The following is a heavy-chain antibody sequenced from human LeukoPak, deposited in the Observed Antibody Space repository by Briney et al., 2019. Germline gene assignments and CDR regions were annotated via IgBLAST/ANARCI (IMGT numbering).Heavy chain of an antibody. CDR3: ARLPGPGAFDI. J-gene: IGHJ3*02. CDR2: IYYSGST. Sequence: SETLSLTCTVSGGSISSYYWSWIRQPPGKGLEWIGCIYYSGSTKYNPSLKSRVTISVDTSKNQFSLKLSSVTAADTAVYYCARLPGPGAFDIWGQGTMVTVSS. CDR1: GGSISSYY. V-gene: IGHV4-59*01.